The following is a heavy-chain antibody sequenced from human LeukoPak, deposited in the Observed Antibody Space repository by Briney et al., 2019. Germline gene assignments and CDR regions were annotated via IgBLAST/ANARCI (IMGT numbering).Heavy chain of an antibody. CDR1: GGSITYYY. V-gene: IGHV4-59*08. D-gene: IGHD1-14*01. CDR2: SHYSGTT. J-gene: IGHJ5*02. CDR3: ARLSGTTWRDWFDP. Sequence: PSETLSLTCTVSGGSITYYYWSWIRQPPGKGLEWIGYSHYSGTTNYNPSLKSRVTISVDTSKNQFSLRMTSVTAADTAVYYCARLSGTTWRDWFDPWGQGTLVTASS.